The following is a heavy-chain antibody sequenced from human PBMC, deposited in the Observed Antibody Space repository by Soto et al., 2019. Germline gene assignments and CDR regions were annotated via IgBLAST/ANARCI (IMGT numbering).Heavy chain of an antibody. Sequence: QLQLQESGSGLVKPSQTLSLTCAVSGGSISSGGYSWSWIRQPPGKGLEWIGYIYHSGSTYYNPSLKGGATISVDRSKNQFSRKLGSGTAAATAGYYWARGWARNDFWGGTNFAYGAREPWSPSPQ. CDR1: GGSISSGGYS. J-gene: IGHJ4*02. D-gene: IGHD3-3*01. CDR2: IYHSGST. CDR3: ARGWARNDFWGGTNFAY. V-gene: IGHV4-30-2*01.